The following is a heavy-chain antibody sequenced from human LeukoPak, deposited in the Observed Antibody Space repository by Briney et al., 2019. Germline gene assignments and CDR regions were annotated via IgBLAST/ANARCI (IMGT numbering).Heavy chain of an antibody. CDR3: ARELFDFDY. CDR2: ITGSGGST. Sequence: GGSLRLSCAPSGFSFDNFAMTWVRQAPGKGLEWVSEITGSGGSTYYADSVKGRFTISRDNSKNTLYLQMNSLRAEDTAIYYCARELFDFDYWGQGTLVTVSS. D-gene: IGHD3-10*01. V-gene: IGHV3-23*01. J-gene: IGHJ4*02. CDR1: GFSFDNFA.